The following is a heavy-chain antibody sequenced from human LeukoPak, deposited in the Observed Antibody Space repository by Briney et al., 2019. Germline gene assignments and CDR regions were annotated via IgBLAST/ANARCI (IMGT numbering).Heavy chain of an antibody. J-gene: IGHJ6*02. V-gene: IGHV1-8*01. CDR3: ARAAMVRGVIISYYYYGMDV. Sequence: ASVKVSCKASGYTFTSYDINWVRQATGQGLEWVGWMNPNSGNTGYAQKFQGRVTMTRNTSISTAYMELSSLRSEDTAVYYCARAAMVRGVIISYYYYGMDVWGQGTTVTVSS. CDR1: GYTFTSYD. D-gene: IGHD3-10*01. CDR2: MNPNSGNT.